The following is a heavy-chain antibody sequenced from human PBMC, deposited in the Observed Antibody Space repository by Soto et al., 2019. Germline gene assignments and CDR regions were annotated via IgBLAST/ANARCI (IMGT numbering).Heavy chain of an antibody. CDR2: IYYSGST. CDR1: VAPISSSY. D-gene: IGHD3-10*01. Sequence: SETLSLTCTVSVAPISSSYWGWTRQPPGKGLEWIGYIYYSGSTNYNPSLKSRVTISVDTSKNQFSLKLSSVTAADTAVYYCARGNTMVRGTLDPWGQGTLVTVSS. V-gene: IGHV4-59*01. J-gene: IGHJ5*02. CDR3: ARGNTMVRGTLDP.